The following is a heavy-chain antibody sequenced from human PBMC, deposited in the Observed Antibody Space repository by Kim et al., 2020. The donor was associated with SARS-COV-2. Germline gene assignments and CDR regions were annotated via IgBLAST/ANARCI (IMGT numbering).Heavy chain of an antibody. D-gene: IGHD3-10*01. J-gene: IGHJ4*02. CDR2: IYYSGST. V-gene: IGHV4-39*01. Sequence: SETLSLTCTVSGGSISSSSYYWGWIRQPPGKGLEWIGSIYYSGSTYYNPSLKSRVTISVDTSKNQFSLKLSSVTAADTAVYYCATYGSGSYYFPKHYYFDYWGQGTLVTVSS. CDR1: GGSISSSSYY. CDR3: ATYGSGSYYFPKHYYFDY.